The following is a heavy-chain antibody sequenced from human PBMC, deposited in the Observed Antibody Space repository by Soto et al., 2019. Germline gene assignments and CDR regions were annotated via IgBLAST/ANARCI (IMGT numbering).Heavy chain of an antibody. J-gene: IGHJ4*02. CDR2: IGTAGDT. CDR1: GFTFSGFD. Sequence: GPLRLSCEASGFTFSGFDMHWARQPTGKGLEWVSSIGTAGDTYYAVSVKGRFTISRDNAKNSLSLQMNSLRAGDMAVYFCAKSQEIGTHFFDSWGQGTQVTVSS. V-gene: IGHV3-13*01. CDR3: AKSQEIGTHFFDS. D-gene: IGHD6-13*01.